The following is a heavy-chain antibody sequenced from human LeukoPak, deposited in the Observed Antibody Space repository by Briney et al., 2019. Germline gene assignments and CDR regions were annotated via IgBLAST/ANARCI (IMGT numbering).Heavy chain of an antibody. Sequence: PGGSLRLSCAASGFTFSSYSMNWVRQAPGKGLEWVSSISSSSSYIYYADSVKGRFTISRDNAKNSLYLQMNSLGAEDTAVYYCATPLTTVTDFDYWGQGTLVTVSS. CDR2: ISSSSSYI. CDR1: GFTFSSYS. CDR3: ATPLTTVTDFDY. J-gene: IGHJ4*02. D-gene: IGHD4-17*01. V-gene: IGHV3-21*01.